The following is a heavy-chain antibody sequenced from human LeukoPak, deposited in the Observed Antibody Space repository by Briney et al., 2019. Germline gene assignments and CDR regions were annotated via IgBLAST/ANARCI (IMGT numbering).Heavy chain of an antibody. V-gene: IGHV3-23*01. CDR2: LISSGAVT. Sequence: GGSLRLSCAASGFPFSNYAMRWGRQAPGKGLEWVSSLISSGAVTYYADSVKGRFTISRDNSKNTVHLQMDSLRAEDSAVYYCAKNAGYSYGLYYFDYWGQGTLVTVSS. D-gene: IGHD5-18*01. CDR3: AKNAGYSYGLYYFDY. J-gene: IGHJ4*02. CDR1: GFPFSNYA.